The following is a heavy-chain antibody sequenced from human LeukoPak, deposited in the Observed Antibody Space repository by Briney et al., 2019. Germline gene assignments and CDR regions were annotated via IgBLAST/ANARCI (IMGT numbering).Heavy chain of an antibody. D-gene: IGHD2-15*01. Sequence: PSETLSLTCTVSGGSISSYYWTWIRQPPGKGLEWIGYIFWSGSTNYNPSLKSRVTISIDTSKNQFSLKLSSVTAVDTAVYYCAREGSVAPWGQGTLVTVSS. CDR2: IFWSGST. V-gene: IGHV4-59*01. CDR3: AREGSVAP. CDR1: GGSISSYY. J-gene: IGHJ5*02.